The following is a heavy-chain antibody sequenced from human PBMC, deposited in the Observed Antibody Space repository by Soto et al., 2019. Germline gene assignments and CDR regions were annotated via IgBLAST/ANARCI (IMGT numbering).Heavy chain of an antibody. Sequence: EVQLVESGGGLVQPGGSLRLSCAASGFTVSSNYMNWVRQAPGKGLEWASNIYGAASTYSADSVKGRLTISRDNSKNTLYLQLNSLRAEDMAVCYCARDGPSRSRYYFEYWGQGTLVTVPS. D-gene: IGHD6-13*01. CDR1: GFTVSSNY. V-gene: IGHV3-66*01. CDR2: IYGAAST. CDR3: ARDGPSRSRYYFEY. J-gene: IGHJ4*02.